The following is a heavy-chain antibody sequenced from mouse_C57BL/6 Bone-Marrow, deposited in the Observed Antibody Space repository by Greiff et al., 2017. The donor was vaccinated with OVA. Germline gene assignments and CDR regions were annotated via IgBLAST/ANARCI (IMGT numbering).Heavy chain of an antibody. CDR1: GFTFSNYW. J-gene: IGHJ4*01. Sequence: EVKLVESGGGLVQPGGSMKLSCVASGFTFSNYWMNWVRQSPEKGLEWVAQIRLKSDNYATHYAESVKGRFTISRDDSKSSVYLKMNNLRAEDTGIYYCSSIYYVLYYYAMDYWGQGTSVTVSS. CDR2: IRLKSDNYAT. V-gene: IGHV6-3*01. CDR3: SSIYYVLYYYAMDY. D-gene: IGHD2-1*01.